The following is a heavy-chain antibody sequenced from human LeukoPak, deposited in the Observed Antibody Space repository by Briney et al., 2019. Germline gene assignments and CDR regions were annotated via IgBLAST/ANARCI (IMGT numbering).Heavy chain of an antibody. V-gene: IGHV3-9*01. CDR2: ISWNSVSI. D-gene: IGHD3-10*01. CDR3: AKGLTMVRGVTPWFDP. CDR1: GFTFDDYA. Sequence: GRSLRLSCAASGFTFDDYAMHWVRQAPGKGVEWVSGISWNSVSIDYADSVKGRFTISRDNSKNTLYLQMNSLRAEDTAVYYCAKGLTMVRGVTPWFDPWGQGTLVTVSS. J-gene: IGHJ5*02.